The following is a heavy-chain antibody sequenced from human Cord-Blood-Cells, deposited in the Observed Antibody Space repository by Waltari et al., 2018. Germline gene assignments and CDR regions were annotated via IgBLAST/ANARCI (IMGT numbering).Heavy chain of an antibody. CDR1: GGTLRHHA. D-gene: IGHD3-22*01. Sequence: QVQLVQSGAEVKKPGSSVNVSCKAYGGTLRHHALRCVRQATCQGREWMGRIIPILGKANYAQKFQGRVTITADKSTSTAYMELSSLRSEDTAVYYCARYYDSSSNPSPDAFDIWGQGTMVTVSS. CDR2: IIPILGKA. V-gene: IGHV1-69*09. CDR3: ARYYDSSSNPSPDAFDI. J-gene: IGHJ3*02.